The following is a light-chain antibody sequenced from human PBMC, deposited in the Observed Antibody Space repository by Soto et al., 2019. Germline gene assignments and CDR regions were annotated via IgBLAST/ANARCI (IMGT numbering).Light chain of an antibody. Sequence: EIVLTQSPATLSSFPGDRVTLSCRASHYINTRLAWYQHRPGQAPRLLIYQTSLRAAGIPARFSASGSGTDFTLTISDVQPEDFALYYCHQRQSWPRTFGQGTKVDI. J-gene: IGKJ1*01. CDR3: HQRQSWPRT. V-gene: IGKV3-11*01. CDR1: HYINTR. CDR2: QTS.